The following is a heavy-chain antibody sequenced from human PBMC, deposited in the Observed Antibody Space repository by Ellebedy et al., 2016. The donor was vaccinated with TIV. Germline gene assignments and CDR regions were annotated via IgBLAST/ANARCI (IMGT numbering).Heavy chain of an antibody. Sequence: GESLKISCAASGFTVSSNYMSWVRQAPGKGLEWVSVIYSGGSTYYADSVKGRFTISRDNSKNTLYLQMNSLRAEDTAVYYCARDSSNPFYDMMGFDPWGQGTLVTVSS. CDR2: IYSGGST. CDR1: GFTVSSNY. CDR3: ARDSSNPFYDMMGFDP. D-gene: IGHD3-9*01. J-gene: IGHJ5*02. V-gene: IGHV3-53*01.